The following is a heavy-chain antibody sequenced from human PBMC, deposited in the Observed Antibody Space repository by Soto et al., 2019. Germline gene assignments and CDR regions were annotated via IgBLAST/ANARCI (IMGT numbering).Heavy chain of an antibody. CDR2: ISGYNGNR. D-gene: IGHD3-3*01. J-gene: IGHJ5*02. CDR1: GYTFSRYG. V-gene: IGHV1-18*01. Sequence: ASVKVSCKASGYTFSRYGIAWVRQAPGQGLEWMGWISGYNGNRNYVEKFQGRLTMTTDTSTSTAYMELRSLRSDDTAVYYCAKIAIFGIVLGEKGLDPWGQGTLVTVSS. CDR3: AKIAIFGIVLGEKGLDP.